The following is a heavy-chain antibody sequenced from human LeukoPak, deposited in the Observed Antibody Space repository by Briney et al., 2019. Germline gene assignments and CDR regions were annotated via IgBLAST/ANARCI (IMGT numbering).Heavy chain of an antibody. Sequence: SETLSLTCTVSDDSISDYYRGWIRQPPGKGLEWIGYFHNRGTSTYNPSLKSRVTISADTSKNQFSLKLNSLTTADTAVYYCTRGAGWLIDYWGQGILVTVSS. V-gene: IGHV4-59*01. D-gene: IGHD3-16*01. CDR3: TRGAGWLIDY. CDR2: FHNRGTS. CDR1: DDSISDYY. J-gene: IGHJ4*02.